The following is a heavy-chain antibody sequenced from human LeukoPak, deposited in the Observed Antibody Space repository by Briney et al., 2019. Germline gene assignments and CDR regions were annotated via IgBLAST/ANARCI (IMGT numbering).Heavy chain of an antibody. J-gene: IGHJ4*02. CDR1: GFTFSSYN. V-gene: IGHV3-21*01. CDR2: ISSSSTYI. Sequence: GGSLRLSCAASGFTFSSYNMKWVRQAPGKGLEWVSSISSSSTYIDYADSMKGRFTISRDNAKNSPYLQMNSLRAEDTAVYYCARGGPLGDTNRFDHWGQGTLVSVSS. D-gene: IGHD2-8*01. CDR3: ARGGPLGDTNRFDH.